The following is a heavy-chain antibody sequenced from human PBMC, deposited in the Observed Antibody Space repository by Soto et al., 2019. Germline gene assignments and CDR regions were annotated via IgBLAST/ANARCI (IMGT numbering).Heavy chain of an antibody. CDR2: INHSGST. J-gene: IGHJ4*02. V-gene: IGHV4-34*01. CDR1: GGSFSGYY. D-gene: IGHD6-19*01. Sequence: PSETLSLTCAVYGGSFSGYYWSWIRQPPGKGLEWIGEINHSGSTNYNPSLKSRVTISVDTSKNQFSLKLSSVTAADTAVYYCARGREQWLPTPFDYWGQGTLVTVSS. CDR3: ARGREQWLPTPFDY.